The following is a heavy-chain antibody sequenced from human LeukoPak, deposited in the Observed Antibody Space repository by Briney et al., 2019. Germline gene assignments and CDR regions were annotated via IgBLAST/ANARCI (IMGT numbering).Heavy chain of an antibody. D-gene: IGHD5-24*01. V-gene: IGHV4-59*01. J-gene: IGHJ4*02. CDR1: GGSMSGFY. CDR3: ARGGREGYNSFAY. Sequence: PSETLSLTCSVAGGSMSGFYSNWIRQSPGKGLEWIGYIHDSGTTSYNPSLKSRVTISVDMSENQLSLRLTSVSAADPAIYYCARGGREGYNSFAYWGQGTLVTVSS. CDR2: IHDSGTT.